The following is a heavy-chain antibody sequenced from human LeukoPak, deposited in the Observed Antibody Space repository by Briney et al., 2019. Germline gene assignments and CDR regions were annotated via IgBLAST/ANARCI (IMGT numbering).Heavy chain of an antibody. CDR1: GFTFSSYA. V-gene: IGHV3-23*01. J-gene: IGHJ4*02. D-gene: IGHD6-19*01. CDR3: AKDDRGRTIAVAVWD. CDR2: ISGSGATT. Sequence: TGGSLRLSCAASGFTFSSYAMSRVRQAPGKGLEWVSGISGSGATTNYADSVKGRFTISRDNSKNTLYVQMNSLRAEDTAVYYCAKDDRGRTIAVAVWDWGQGTLVTVSS.